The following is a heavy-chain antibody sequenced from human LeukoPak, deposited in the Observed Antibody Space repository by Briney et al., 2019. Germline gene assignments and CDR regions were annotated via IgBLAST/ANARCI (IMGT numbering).Heavy chain of an antibody. CDR2: ISGSGGST. V-gene: IGHV3-23*01. CDR3: AKRPGYNWNDFLLDY. Sequence: HSGGSLRLSCAASGFTFSSYAMSWVRQAPGKGLEWVSAISGSGGSTYYADSVKGRFTISRDNSKNTLYLQMNSLRAEDTAVYYCAKRPGYNWNDFLLDYWGQGTLVTVSS. J-gene: IGHJ4*02. CDR1: GFTFSSYA. D-gene: IGHD1-1*01.